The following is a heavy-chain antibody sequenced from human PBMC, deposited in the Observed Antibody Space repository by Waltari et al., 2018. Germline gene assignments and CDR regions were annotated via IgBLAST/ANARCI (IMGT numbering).Heavy chain of an antibody. CDR3: AKGVDTAMVVPFDY. V-gene: IGHV3-23*01. J-gene: IGHJ4*02. D-gene: IGHD5-18*01. Sequence: EVQLLESGGGLVQPGGSLRLSCAASGFTFSSYAMSWVRQAPGKGLGWVPASSGGGVSTYYADSVKGRFTISRDNSKNTLYLQMNSLRAEDTAVYYCAKGVDTAMVVPFDYWGQGTLVTVSS. CDR2: SSGGGVST. CDR1: GFTFSSYA.